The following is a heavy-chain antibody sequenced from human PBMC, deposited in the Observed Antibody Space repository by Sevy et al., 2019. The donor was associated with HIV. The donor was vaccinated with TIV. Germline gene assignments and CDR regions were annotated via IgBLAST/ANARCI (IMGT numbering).Heavy chain of an antibody. CDR1: GGSISSGDYY. D-gene: IGHD3-10*01. J-gene: IGHJ5*02. CDR2: IYYSGTT. Sequence: SETLSLTCTVSGGSISSGDYYWTWIRQSPGKGLEWIGYIYYSGTTYYNPSLKSRVTISVDKSKNQFSLKLSSVTAADTAVYYCAGEWVFPMIRGPPHNWFDPWGQGTLVTVSS. CDR3: AGEWVFPMIRGPPHNWFDP. V-gene: IGHV4-30-4*01.